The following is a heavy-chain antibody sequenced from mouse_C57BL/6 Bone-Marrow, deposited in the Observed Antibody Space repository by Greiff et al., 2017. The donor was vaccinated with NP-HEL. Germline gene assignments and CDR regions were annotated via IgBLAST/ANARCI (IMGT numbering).Heavy chain of an antibody. CDR1: GYAFSSSW. D-gene: IGHD4-1*01. J-gene: IGHJ2*01. Sequence: QVQLQQSGPELVKPGASVKISCKASGYAFSSSWMNWVKQRPGKGLEWIGRIYPGDGDTNYNGKFKGKATLTADKSSSTAYMQLSSVASEDSAVYFCATGWDEDFDYWGQGTTLTVSS. V-gene: IGHV1-82*01. CDR2: IYPGDGDT. CDR3: ATGWDEDFDY.